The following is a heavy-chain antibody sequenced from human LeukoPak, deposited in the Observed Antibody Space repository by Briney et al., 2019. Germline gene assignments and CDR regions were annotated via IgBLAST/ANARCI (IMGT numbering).Heavy chain of an antibody. CDR1: GGTFSSYA. V-gene: IGHV1-69*13. J-gene: IGHJ6*02. CDR3: ARQGYDILTHPRYYHYGMDV. Sequence: SVKVSLKASGGTFSSYAISWVRQAPGQGLEWMGGIIPIFGTANYAQKFQGRVTITADESTSTAYMELSSLRSEDTAVYYCARQGYDILTHPRYYHYGMDVWGQGTTVTVSS. D-gene: IGHD3-9*01. CDR2: IIPIFGTA.